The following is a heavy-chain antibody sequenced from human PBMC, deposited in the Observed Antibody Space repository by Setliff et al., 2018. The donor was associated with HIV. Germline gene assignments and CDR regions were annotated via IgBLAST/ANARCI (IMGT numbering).Heavy chain of an antibody. CDR1: GFTFSTYS. D-gene: IGHD7-27*01. Sequence: PGGSLRLSCAASGFTFSTYSMNWVRQAPGKGLEWVSSISSSSSYIFYADSLKGRFTISRENAKNSLYLQMSGLRAEDTAVYYCARVTVDWGFGNAFDIWGQGTMVTVS. J-gene: IGHJ3*02. CDR2: ISSSSSYI. CDR3: ARVTVDWGFGNAFDI. V-gene: IGHV3-21*01.